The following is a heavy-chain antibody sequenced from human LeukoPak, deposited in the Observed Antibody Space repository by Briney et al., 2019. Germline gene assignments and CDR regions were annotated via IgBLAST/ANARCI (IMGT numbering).Heavy chain of an antibody. CDR1: GFTFSGSA. Sequence: GGSLRLSCAAPGFTFSGSAMHWVRQASGKGLEWVGRIRSKANSYATAYAASVKDRFTISRDDSKNTAYLQMNSLRTEDTAVYYCTRPGYSSGWSDYWGQGTLVTVSS. CDR3: TRPGYSSGWSDY. CDR2: IRSKANSYAT. V-gene: IGHV3-73*01. J-gene: IGHJ4*02. D-gene: IGHD6-19*01.